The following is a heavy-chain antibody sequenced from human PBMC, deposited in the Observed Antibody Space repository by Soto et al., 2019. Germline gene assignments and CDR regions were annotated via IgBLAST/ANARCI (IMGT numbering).Heavy chain of an antibody. CDR2: IKSKTDGGTT. J-gene: IGHJ3*02. CDR1: GYTFTSYY. V-gene: IGHV3-15*01. CDR3: TTAQPLFFDI. Sequence: SCKASGYTFTSYYMHWVRQAPGKGLEWVGRIKSKTDGGTTDYAAPVKGRFTISRDDSKNTLYLQMNSLKTEDTAVYYCTTAQPLFFDIWGQGTMVTVSS.